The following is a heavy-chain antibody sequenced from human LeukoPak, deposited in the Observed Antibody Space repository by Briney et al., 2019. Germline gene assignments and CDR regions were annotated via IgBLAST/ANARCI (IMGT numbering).Heavy chain of an antibody. CDR2: ILYDGSNK. D-gene: IGHD6-6*01. CDR1: GFTFSSYG. J-gene: IGHJ4*02. CDR3: AREYSSSSGRSFDY. Sequence: PGGSLRLSCAASGFTFSSYGVHWVRQAPGKGLEWVAVILYDGSNKGYADSVKGRFTISRDNSKGTVYLEMNSLRAEDTAVYYCAREYSSSSGRSFDYWGQGTLVTVSS. V-gene: IGHV3-30*03.